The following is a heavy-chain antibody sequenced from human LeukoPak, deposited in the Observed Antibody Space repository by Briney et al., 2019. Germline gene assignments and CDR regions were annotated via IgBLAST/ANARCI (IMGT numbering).Heavy chain of an antibody. CDR1: GCIFTGYY. D-gene: IGHD3-22*01. CDR2: ISPHSGDT. V-gene: IGHV1-2*02. Sequence: ASVKVSCKASGCIFTGYYMHWVRQAPGQGLEWMGWISPHSGDTNYAQKFQGRVTMTRDTSISTVYMELSRLRSDDTAVYYCARVSRLYYDTSGRIFDYWGQGTLVTVSS. J-gene: IGHJ4*02. CDR3: ARVSRLYYDTSGRIFDY.